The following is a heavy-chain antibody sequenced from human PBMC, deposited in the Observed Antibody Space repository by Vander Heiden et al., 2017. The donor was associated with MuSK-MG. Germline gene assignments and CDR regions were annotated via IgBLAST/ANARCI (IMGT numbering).Heavy chain of an antibody. CDR3: ARLVRQRARVSYFDY. V-gene: IGHV4-38-2*01. CDR2: IYHSGST. J-gene: IGHJ4*02. Sequence: QVQLQESGPGLVKPSETLSLTCAVSGYSLSSGYYWGWIRQPPGKGLEWIGSIYHSGSTYYNPALKSRVTISVDTSKNQVSMKLSSVTAAETAVYYCARLVRQRARVSYFDYWGQGTMVTVSS. D-gene: IGHD2-8*02. CDR1: GYSLSSGYY.